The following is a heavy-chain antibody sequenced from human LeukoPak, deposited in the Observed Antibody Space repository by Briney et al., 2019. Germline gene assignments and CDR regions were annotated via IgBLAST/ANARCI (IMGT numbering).Heavy chain of an antibody. D-gene: IGHD1-26*01. V-gene: IGHV4-39*07. J-gene: IGHJ4*02. Sequence: SETLSLTCTVSGGSISGSAYYWGWIRQPPGKGLEWIGSIYYTGSMYYNPSSGTTYYNPSLKSRVTISLDTSKNQFSLKVTSVTAADTAVYYCARGQWELLGYWGQGTLVTVSS. CDR3: ARGQWELLGY. CDR2: IYYTGSMYYNPSSGTT. CDR1: GGSISGSAYY.